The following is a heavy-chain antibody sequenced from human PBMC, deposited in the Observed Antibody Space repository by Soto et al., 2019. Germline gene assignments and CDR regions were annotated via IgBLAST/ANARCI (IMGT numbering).Heavy chain of an antibody. J-gene: IGHJ4*02. CDR3: ARGPPAGYSYGVPYFDY. Sequence: SPTLLLPCAISGDSVSSNSAAWNWIRQSPSRGLEWLGRTYYRSKWYNDYAVSVKSRITINPDTSKNQFSLQLNSVTPEDTAVYYCARGPPAGYSYGVPYFDYWGQGTLVTVSS. CDR1: GDSVSSNSAA. CDR2: TYYRSKWYN. V-gene: IGHV6-1*01. D-gene: IGHD5-18*01.